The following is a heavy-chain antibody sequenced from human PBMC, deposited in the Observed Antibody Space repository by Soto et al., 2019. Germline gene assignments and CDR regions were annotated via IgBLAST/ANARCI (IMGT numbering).Heavy chain of an antibody. J-gene: IGHJ5*02. Sequence: EVQLVQSGAEVKKHGESLRISCKGSGYSFTSYWISWVRQMPGKGLEWMGRIDPSDSYTKYSPSFQGHVTMSADKSISTAYLQWSSLKASDTAMYYCARLRYDYGDYLWFDPWGQGTLVTVSS. V-gene: IGHV5-10-1*03. CDR1: GYSFTSYW. CDR3: ARLRYDYGDYLWFDP. D-gene: IGHD4-17*01. CDR2: IDPSDSYT.